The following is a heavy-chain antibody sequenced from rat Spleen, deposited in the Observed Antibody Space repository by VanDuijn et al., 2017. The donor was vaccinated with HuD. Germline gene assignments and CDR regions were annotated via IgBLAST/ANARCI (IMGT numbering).Heavy chain of an antibody. D-gene: IGHD1-1*01. J-gene: IGHJ3*01. Sequence: QVQLKESGPGLVQPSQTLSLTCTVSGFSLTSYNVHWVRQPTGKGLEWMGIIWTAGSTDYNSALKSRLSISRDTSKSQVFLKMNSLQTEDTATYYCAREGSGGFDYWGQGTLVTVSS. CDR2: IWTAGST. CDR1: GFSLTSYN. V-gene: IGHV2-30*01. CDR3: AREGSGGFDY.